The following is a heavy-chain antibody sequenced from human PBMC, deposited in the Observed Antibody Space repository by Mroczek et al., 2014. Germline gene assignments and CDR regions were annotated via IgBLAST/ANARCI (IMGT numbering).Heavy chain of an antibody. CDR3: ARDPGRYGDYYYMDV. CDR1: GFTFSSYG. Sequence: QVHLVQSGGGVVQPGRSLRLSCAASGFTFSSYGMHWVRQAPGKGLEWVAVIWYDGSNKYYADSVKGRFTISRDNSKNTLYLQMNSLRAEDTAVYYCARDPGRYGDYYYMDVWGKGTTVTGLL. J-gene: IGHJ6*03. D-gene: IGHD1-26*01. CDR2: IWYDGSNK. V-gene: IGHV3-33*01.